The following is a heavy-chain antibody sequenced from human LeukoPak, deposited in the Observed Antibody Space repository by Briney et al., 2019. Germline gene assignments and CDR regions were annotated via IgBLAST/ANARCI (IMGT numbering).Heavy chain of an antibody. Sequence: PSETLSLTCTVSGGSISTYYCTWIRQPPGKGLEWIGYIYYSGSTNYNPSLKSRVTISVDTSKNQFSLKLNSVTAADTAVYYCARGYSNFDSWGQRTLVTVSS. CDR1: GGSISTYY. V-gene: IGHV4-59*01. CDR3: ARGYSNFDS. D-gene: IGHD5-18*01. CDR2: IYYSGST. J-gene: IGHJ4*02.